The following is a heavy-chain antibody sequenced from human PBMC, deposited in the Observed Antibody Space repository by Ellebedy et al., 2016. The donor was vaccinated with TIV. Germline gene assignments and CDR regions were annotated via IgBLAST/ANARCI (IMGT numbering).Heavy chain of an antibody. V-gene: IGHV3-66*01. CDR1: GFTVSSNY. Sequence: GESLKISCAASGFTVSSNYMSWVRQAPGKGLEWVSLIYSGGTTYYAVSVRGRFTISRDNSKNTLYLQMNSLRVEDTAVYYCARGPTNPANSYYYGIDVWGQGTTVTVSS. D-gene: IGHD2-8*01. CDR2: IYSGGTT. J-gene: IGHJ6*02. CDR3: ARGPTNPANSYYYGIDV.